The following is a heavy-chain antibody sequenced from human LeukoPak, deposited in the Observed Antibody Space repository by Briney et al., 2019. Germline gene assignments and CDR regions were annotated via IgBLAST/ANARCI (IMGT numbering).Heavy chain of an antibody. V-gene: IGHV4-4*02. CDR1: GGSISSSNW. CDR2: IYHSGST. CDR3: ARVRLADYYDSSGYSGGPYFDY. J-gene: IGHJ4*02. D-gene: IGHD3-22*01. Sequence: PSETLSLTCAVSGGSISSSNWWSWVRQPPGKGLGWIGEIYHSGSTNYNPSLKSRVTISVDKSKNQFSLKLSSVTAADTAVYYCARVRLADYYDSSGYSGGPYFDYWGQGTLVTVSS.